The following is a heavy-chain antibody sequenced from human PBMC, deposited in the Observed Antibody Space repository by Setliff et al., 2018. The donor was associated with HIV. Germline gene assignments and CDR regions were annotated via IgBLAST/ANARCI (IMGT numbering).Heavy chain of an antibody. J-gene: IGHJ4*02. CDR3: ARDGRFDYDSSGYAGPEFDQ. V-gene: IGHV1-18*01. CDR2: ISPQNGNT. CDR1: GYRFTNYG. Sequence: GASVKVSCKASGYRFTNYGISWVRQAPGQGLEWMAWISPQNGNTEFAQKFHHRVSMTADRSSNIAYTELRSLTFEDTAIYYCARDGRFDYDSSGYAGPEFDQWGQGTLVTVSS. D-gene: IGHD3-22*01.